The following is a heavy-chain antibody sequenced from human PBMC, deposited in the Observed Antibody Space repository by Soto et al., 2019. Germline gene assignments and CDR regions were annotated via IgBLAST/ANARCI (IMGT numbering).Heavy chain of an antibody. CDR2: IYYTGST. CDR1: GGSITSNSYY. V-gene: IGHV4-39*01. D-gene: IGHD6-13*01. Sequence: PSETLSLTCSVSGGSITSNSYYWAWIRQPPGKGLEWIGTIYYTGSTFYNPSLKSRLTISVDTSKNQFSLKLSSVTAADTALYYCARHAGSSSWDFHFDYWGQGTLVTVPQ. CDR3: ARHAGSSSWDFHFDY. J-gene: IGHJ4*02.